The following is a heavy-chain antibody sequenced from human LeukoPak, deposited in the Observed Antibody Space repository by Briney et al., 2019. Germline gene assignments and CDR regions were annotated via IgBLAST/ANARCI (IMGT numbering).Heavy chain of an antibody. D-gene: IGHD3-9*01. CDR1: GFTFSSYA. Sequence: GGSLRLSCAASGFTFSSYAMSWVRQAPGKGLEWVSAISGSGGSTYYADSAKGRFTISRDNSKNTLYLHMNSLRAEDTAVYYCASPTREYYDILTGYYNVDPFDYWGQGTLVTVSS. J-gene: IGHJ4*02. CDR2: ISGSGGST. V-gene: IGHV3-23*01. CDR3: ASPTREYYDILTGYYNVDPFDY.